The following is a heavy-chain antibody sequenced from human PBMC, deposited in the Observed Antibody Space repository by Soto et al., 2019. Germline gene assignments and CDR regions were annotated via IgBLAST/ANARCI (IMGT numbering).Heavy chain of an antibody. CDR1: EDTFRNYA. D-gene: IGHD3-16*01. J-gene: IGHJ1*01. V-gene: IGHV1-69*06. Sequence: QVELVQSGAEVKKPGSSVKVSCQASEDTFRNYAISWVRQAPGQGLEWMGGIIPIFGTANYAQKFQGRVTITADTSANTVYLELSSLRSEDTAVYYCATIRLRGGPLYFEDGGQGSLITVSS. CDR2: IIPIFGTA. CDR3: ATIRLRGGPLYFED.